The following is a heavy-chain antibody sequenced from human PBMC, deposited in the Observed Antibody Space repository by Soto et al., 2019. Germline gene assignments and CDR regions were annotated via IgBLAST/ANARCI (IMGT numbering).Heavy chain of an antibody. CDR3: ARALPQVQGGLGPTFLGTPNWFDP. CDR1: GYTLTGNY. J-gene: IGHJ5*02. V-gene: IGHV1-2*04. Sequence: GASVKVTCKASGYTLTGNYRQWVRQAPGQGLEWMGWINPNSGGTNYAQKFQGWVTMTRDTSISTAYMELSRLRSDDTAVYYCARALPQVQGGLGPTFLGTPNWFDPWGQGTLVTVSS. D-gene: IGHD2-15*01. CDR2: INPNSGGT.